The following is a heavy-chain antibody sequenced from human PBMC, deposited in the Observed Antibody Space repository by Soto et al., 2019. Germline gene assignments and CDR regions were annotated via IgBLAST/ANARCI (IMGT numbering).Heavy chain of an antibody. CDR3: ARGPRGWYGFDY. V-gene: IGHV3-74*01. J-gene: IGHJ4*02. D-gene: IGHD6-19*01. Sequence: EVQLVESGGGLVQQGGSLRLSCAGSGFALSSSWMHWVRQDPGKGLVWVSRINFDGSTTDYADSVRGRFTISRDNAKNTLYLEMNSLRVDDTAVYHCARGPRGWYGFDYWGQGTLVTVSS. CDR1: GFALSSSW. CDR2: INFDGSTT.